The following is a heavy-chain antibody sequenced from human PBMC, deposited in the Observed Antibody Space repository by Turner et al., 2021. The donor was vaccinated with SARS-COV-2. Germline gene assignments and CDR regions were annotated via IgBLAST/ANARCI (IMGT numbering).Heavy chain of an antibody. CDR2: IYSGSSP. CDR3: ARDDPLGGMDV. CDR1: GFTVSGNY. V-gene: IGHV3-53*02. J-gene: IGHJ6*02. Sequence: EVQLVETGGGLIQPGGSLRLSCAASGFTVSGNYMSWVRQAPGKGLEWVSLIYSGSSPYYADSVKGRFTISRDNSKNTLYLQMNSLRAEDTAVYYCARDDPLGGMDVWGQGTTVTVSS.